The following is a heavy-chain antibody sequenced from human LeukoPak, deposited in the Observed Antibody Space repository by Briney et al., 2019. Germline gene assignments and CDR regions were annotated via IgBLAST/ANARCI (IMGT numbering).Heavy chain of an antibody. D-gene: IGHD2-8*01. Sequence: GGSLRLSCAASGFTFNTYWMTWVRQAPGKGLEWVINIKEDSSDQSSVDSVKGRFTISRDNANNLLYLQMKSLRPEDTGVYYCARDLPNGFFDYWGQGTLVTVSS. V-gene: IGHV3-7*01. CDR1: GFTFNTYW. CDR3: ARDLPNGFFDY. J-gene: IGHJ4*02. CDR2: IKEDSSDQ.